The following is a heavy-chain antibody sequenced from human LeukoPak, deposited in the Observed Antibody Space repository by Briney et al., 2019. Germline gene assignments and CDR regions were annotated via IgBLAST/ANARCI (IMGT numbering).Heavy chain of an antibody. CDR3: ARAFLYTYYYYYYMDV. J-gene: IGHJ6*03. Sequence: PGGSLRLSCAASGFTFSSYAMHWVRQTPGKGLEWVAVISYDGSNKYYADSVKGRFTISRDNSKNTLYLQTNSLRAEDTAVYYCARAFLYTYYYYYYMDVWGKGTTVTVSS. CDR2: ISYDGSNK. CDR1: GFTFSSYA. V-gene: IGHV3-30*04.